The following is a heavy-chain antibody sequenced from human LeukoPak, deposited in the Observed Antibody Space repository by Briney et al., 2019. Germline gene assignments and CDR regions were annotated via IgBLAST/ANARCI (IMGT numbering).Heavy chain of an antibody. V-gene: IGHV1-2*04. CDR3: ARADQKGYSSSWYYYGMDV. CDR2: INPNSGGT. Sequence: EASVKVSCKASGYTFTGYYMHWVRQAPGQGLEWMGWINPNSGGTNYAQKFQGWVTMTRDTSISTAYMELSRLRSDDTAVYYCARADQKGYSSSWYYYGMDVWGEGTTVTVSS. J-gene: IGHJ6*04. CDR1: GYTFTGYY. D-gene: IGHD6-13*01.